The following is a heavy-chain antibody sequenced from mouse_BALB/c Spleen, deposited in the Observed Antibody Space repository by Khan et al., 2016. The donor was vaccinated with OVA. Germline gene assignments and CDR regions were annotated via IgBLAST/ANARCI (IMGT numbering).Heavy chain of an antibody. CDR3: ARQPYYHYNVMDY. D-gene: IGHD2-10*01. CDR2: IWSDGSS. CDR1: GFSLTNYG. J-gene: IGHJ4*01. Sequence: QVQLMESGPGLVAPSQSLSITCTISGFSLTNYGIYWVRQPPGKGLEWLVAIWSDGSSTYNSALKSRLIISKDNSKSQVFLKMNRLQTDDTAMYFCARQPYYHYNVMDYWGQGTSVTVSA. V-gene: IGHV2-6-1*01.